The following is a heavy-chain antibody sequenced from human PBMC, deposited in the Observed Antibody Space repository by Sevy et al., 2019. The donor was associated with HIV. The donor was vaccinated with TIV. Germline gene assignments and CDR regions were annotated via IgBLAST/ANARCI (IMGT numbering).Heavy chain of an antibody. CDR2: ISTGSGNI. CDR1: GFTFSSYG. V-gene: IGHV3-48*01. CDR3: ARGGGLDF. Sequence: GGSLRLSCAGSGFTFSSYGMNWVRQAPGKGLEWVSYISTGSGNIYYADSVKGRFTISRDNAKNSLYLQMNSLTADDTAVYYCARGGGLDFWGQGTLVTVSS. J-gene: IGHJ4*02. D-gene: IGHD3-10*01.